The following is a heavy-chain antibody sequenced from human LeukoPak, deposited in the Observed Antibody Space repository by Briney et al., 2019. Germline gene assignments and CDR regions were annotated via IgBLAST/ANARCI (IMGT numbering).Heavy chain of an antibody. CDR3: ARGWVLWDH. Sequence: GGSLRLSCAASGFTFSNYAMHWVRQAPGKGLEYVSAITTNGGSTYYANSVKGRFTISRDNSKNTLYLQMGSLRAEDMAVYYCARGWVLWDHWGQGTLVTVSS. CDR1: GFTFSNYA. CDR2: ITTNGGST. V-gene: IGHV3-64*01. D-gene: IGHD2/OR15-2a*01. J-gene: IGHJ4*02.